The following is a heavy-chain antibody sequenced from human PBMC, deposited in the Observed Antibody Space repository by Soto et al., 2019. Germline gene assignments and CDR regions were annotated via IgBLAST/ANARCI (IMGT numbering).Heavy chain of an antibody. Sequence: GGSLRLSCTASGFTFGDYAMSWFRQAPGKGLEWEGFIRSKAYGGTKEYAASVKGRITISRDDSKSIAYQQMNSLKTEDSAVYYCTRSYDFWSGYYLYWGQGTLVTVSS. J-gene: IGHJ4*02. CDR2: IRSKAYGGTK. V-gene: IGHV3-49*03. CDR3: TRSYDFWSGYYLY. D-gene: IGHD3-3*01. CDR1: GFTFGDYA.